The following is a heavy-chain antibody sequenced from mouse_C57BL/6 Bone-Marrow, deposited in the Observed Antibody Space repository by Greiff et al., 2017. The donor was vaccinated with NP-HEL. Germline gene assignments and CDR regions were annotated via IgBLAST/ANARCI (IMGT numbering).Heavy chain of an antibody. J-gene: IGHJ1*03. D-gene: IGHD1-1*01. Sequence: ESGPGLVKPSQSLSLTCSVTGYSITSGYYWNWIRQFPGNKLEWMGYISYDGSNNYNPSLKNRISITRDTSKNQFFLKLNSVTTEDTATYYCAREGGYYYGSSGYFDVWGTGTTVTVSS. CDR2: ISYDGSN. CDR3: AREGGYYYGSSGYFDV. CDR1: GYSITSGYY. V-gene: IGHV3-6*01.